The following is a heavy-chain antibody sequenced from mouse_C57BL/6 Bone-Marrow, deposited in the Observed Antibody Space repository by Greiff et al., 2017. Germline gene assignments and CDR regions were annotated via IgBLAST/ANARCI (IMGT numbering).Heavy chain of an antibody. CDR1: GFNIKDDY. CDR3: TTLTYYFDY. D-gene: IGHD5-1*01. Sequence: EVQLKESGAELVRPGASVKLSCTASGFNIKDDYMHWVKQRPEQGLEWIGWIDPENGDTEHASKFQGKATITADTSSNTAYLQLSSLTSEDTAVYYCTTLTYYFDYWGQGTTLTVSS. CDR2: IDPENGDT. V-gene: IGHV14-4*01. J-gene: IGHJ2*01.